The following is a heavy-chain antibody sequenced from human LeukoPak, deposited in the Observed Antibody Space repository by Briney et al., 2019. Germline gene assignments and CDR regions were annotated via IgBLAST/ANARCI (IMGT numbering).Heavy chain of an antibody. CDR3: ARAYNSHFDY. V-gene: IGHV3-74*01. CDR1: GFTFSSYW. CDR2: IKSDGSST. J-gene: IGHJ4*02. D-gene: IGHD1-1*01. Sequence: PGGSRRLSCAASGFTFSSYWMHWVRQAPGKGLVCVSRIKSDGSSTSYADSAKGRFTISRDDAKNTLYLQMNSLRAEDTAVYYCARAYNSHFDYWGQGALVTVSS.